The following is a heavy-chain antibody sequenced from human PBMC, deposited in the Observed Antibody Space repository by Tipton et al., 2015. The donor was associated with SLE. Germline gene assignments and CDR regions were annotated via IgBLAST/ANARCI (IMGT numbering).Heavy chain of an antibody. CDR2: IYYSGST. CDR3: ARLFSVATIWDWFDP. CDR1: GGSISSSSYY. J-gene: IGHJ5*02. D-gene: IGHD5-12*01. V-gene: IGHV4-39*07. Sequence: TLSLTCTVSGGSISSSSYYWGWIRQPPGKGLEGIGSIYYSGSTYYNPSLKSRVTISVDTSKNQFSLKLSSVTAADTAVYYCARLFSVATIWDWFDPWGQGTLVTVSS.